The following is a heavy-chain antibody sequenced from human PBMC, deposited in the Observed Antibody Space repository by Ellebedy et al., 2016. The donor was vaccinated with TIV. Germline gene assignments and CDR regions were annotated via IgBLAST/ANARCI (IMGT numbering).Heavy chain of an antibody. CDR2: IWYDGSYK. D-gene: IGHD3/OR15-3a*01. CDR1: GFTFSAYG. V-gene: IGHV3-33*01. J-gene: IGHJ4*02. CDR3: ESEPRFSTAP. Sequence: GGSLRLXCAASGFTFSAYGMHWVRQAPGKGLEWVAVIWYDGSYKYYADSVKGRFTISRDNSKNTVYLQMNSLRAEDTAVYYCESEPRFSTAPWGQGNLVTVSP.